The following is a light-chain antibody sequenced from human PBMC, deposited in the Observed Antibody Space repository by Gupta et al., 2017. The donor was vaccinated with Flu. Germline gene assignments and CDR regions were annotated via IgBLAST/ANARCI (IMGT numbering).Light chain of an antibody. J-gene: IGLJ3*02. Sequence: SALPQPASVSGSPGQPITISCPGTSSDVGRYNYVAWFQQYPGKAPKLMIYEVSNWPAGVSSSFSGSKSGNTASLTISGLQAEDEADYYCSSVTSSITWVFGGGTKLTVL. CDR2: EVS. V-gene: IGLV2-14*01. CDR3: SSVTSSITWV. CDR1: SSDVGRYNY.